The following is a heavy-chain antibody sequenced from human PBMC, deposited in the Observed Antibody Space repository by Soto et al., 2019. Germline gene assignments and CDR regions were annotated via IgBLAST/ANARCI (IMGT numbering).Heavy chain of an antibody. J-gene: IGHJ6*02. D-gene: IGHD3-10*01. CDR3: AGGGVRGVITRTRDYYGMDV. V-gene: IGHV5-51*01. CDR2: IYPGDSDT. CDR1: CYSFTRYW. Sequence: GESLKSSCKGSCYSFTRYWIGWVRQMPGKGLEWMGIIYPGDSDTRYSPSFQGQVTISADKSISTAYLQWSSLKASDTAMYYCAGGGVRGVITRTRDYYGMDVWGQGTTVTVSS.